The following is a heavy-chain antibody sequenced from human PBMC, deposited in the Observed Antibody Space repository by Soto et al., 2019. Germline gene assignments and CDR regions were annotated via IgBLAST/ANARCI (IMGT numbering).Heavy chain of an antibody. CDR2: IIPISGTA. Sequence: QVQLVQSGAEVKKPGSSVKVSCKASGGTFSSYAISWVRQAPGQGLEWRGGIIPISGTANYAQKFQGRVTITADESPSTAYMELSSLRAEDTAVYYCARSQGSSTSLEIYYYYYYGMDVWGQGTTVTGSS. D-gene: IGHD2-2*01. CDR3: ARSQGSSTSLEIYYYYYYGMDV. V-gene: IGHV1-69*01. CDR1: GGTFSSYA. J-gene: IGHJ6*02.